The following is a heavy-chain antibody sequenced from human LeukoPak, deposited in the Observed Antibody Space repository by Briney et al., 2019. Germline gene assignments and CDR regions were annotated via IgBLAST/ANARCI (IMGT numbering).Heavy chain of an antibody. D-gene: IGHD3-10*01. V-gene: IGHV4-38-2*02. J-gene: IGHJ4*02. CDR1: GYSISSGYY. Sequence: SETLSLTCTVSGYSISSGYYWGWIRQPPGKGLEWIGSIYHSGSTYYNPSLKSRVTISVDTSKNQFSLKLSSVTAADTAVYYCARDPPYYGFDYWGQGTLVTVSS. CDR3: ARDPPYYGFDY. CDR2: IYHSGST.